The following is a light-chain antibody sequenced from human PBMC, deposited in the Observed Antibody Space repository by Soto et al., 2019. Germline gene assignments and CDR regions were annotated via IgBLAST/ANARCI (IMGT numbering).Light chain of an antibody. J-gene: IGLJ1*01. CDR1: SSYVGGYDY. V-gene: IGLV2-14*01. CDR3: SSYTTSSSYV. Sequence: QSALTQPASVYGSPGQSITMSCTGTSSYVGGYDYVSWYQQHPGEVPKLIIFEVSSRPAWISNRFSAAKSGNTASLTISGRQAEDEADYYCSSYTTSSSYVFGPGTKVTVL. CDR2: EVS.